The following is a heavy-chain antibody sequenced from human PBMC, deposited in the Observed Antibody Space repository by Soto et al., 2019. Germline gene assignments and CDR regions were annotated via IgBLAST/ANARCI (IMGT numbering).Heavy chain of an antibody. Sequence: SETLALNCKFPGCSIRSYYWNLIRPPQADGLERSGYVHYSGYTSYNPSLQSRVTTSIDTSKNQFSLKLSSVTAADTAVYYCARMGLSYCSGATCYSEGVWIDYWGQGTLVTVAS. CDR3: ARMGLSYCSGATCYSEGVWIDY. CDR2: VHYSGYT. D-gene: IGHD2-15*01. J-gene: IGHJ4*02. CDR1: GCSIRSYY. V-gene: IGHV4-59*01.